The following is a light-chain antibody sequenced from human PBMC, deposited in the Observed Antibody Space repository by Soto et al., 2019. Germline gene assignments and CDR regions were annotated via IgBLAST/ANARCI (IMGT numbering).Light chain of an antibody. V-gene: IGLV2-14*01. J-gene: IGLJ2*01. CDR2: EVS. CDR1: RSDVGGYNY. Sequence: QSALTQPASVSESPGQSITISCTGSRSDVGGYNYVSWYQQHPGKAPQVLIYEVSNRPSGVSNRFSGSKSGNTASLTISGLQADDEADYYCSSYTSSHTWVFGGGTQLTVL. CDR3: SSYTSSHTWV.